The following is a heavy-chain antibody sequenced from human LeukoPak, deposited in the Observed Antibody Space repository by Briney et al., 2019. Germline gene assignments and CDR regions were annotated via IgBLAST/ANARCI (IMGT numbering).Heavy chain of an antibody. Sequence: GASVKVSCKASGYTFTGYYIHWVRQAPGQGLEWMGRINPGSGGTNYAQKFQGRVAMTRDTSISTAYMVLSRLRSDDTAVYYCAREQGGSRTYGVDYWGQGTLVTVSS. V-gene: IGHV1-2*06. CDR1: GYTFTGYY. CDR2: INPGSGGT. J-gene: IGHJ4*02. D-gene: IGHD4-17*01. CDR3: AREQGGSRTYGVDY.